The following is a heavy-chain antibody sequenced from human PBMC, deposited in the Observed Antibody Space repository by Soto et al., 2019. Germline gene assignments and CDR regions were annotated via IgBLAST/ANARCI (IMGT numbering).Heavy chain of an antibody. D-gene: IGHD4-4*01. Sequence: EVQLVGSGGVVVQPGGSLRLSCAASGFTFDDYTMHWVRQAPGKGLEWVSLISWDGGSTYYADSVKGRFTISRDNSKNSLYLQMNSLRTEDTALYYCAKDATDYYYGMDVWGQGTTVTVSS. V-gene: IGHV3-43*01. CDR1: GFTFDDYT. CDR2: ISWDGGST. J-gene: IGHJ6*02. CDR3: AKDATDYYYGMDV.